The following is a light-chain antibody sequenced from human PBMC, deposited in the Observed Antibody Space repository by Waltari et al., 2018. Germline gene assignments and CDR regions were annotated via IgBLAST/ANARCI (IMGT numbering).Light chain of an antibody. CDR3: SSYTSSSTRV. V-gene: IGLV2-14*01. CDR1: SSDVGGYNY. J-gene: IGLJ2*01. CDR2: EVT. Sequence: QSALTQPASVSGSPGQSITISCPVTSSDVGGYNYDSWYQHHPGKAPKLMIYEVTYRPSGVSDRFSGSKSGNTASLTISGLQAEDEADYYCSSYTSSSTRVFGGGTKVTVL.